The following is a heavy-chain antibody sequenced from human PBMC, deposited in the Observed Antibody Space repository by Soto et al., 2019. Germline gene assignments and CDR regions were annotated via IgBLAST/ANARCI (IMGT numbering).Heavy chain of an antibody. CDR1: GFTFNNYA. Sequence: EVQLLESGGGLVQPGGSLRLSCAASGFTFNNYAMTWVRQPPGKGLEWVSAISGGGDTTSYADSVKGRFTVSRDGSKNTLYLHMSSLRAEDTALYYCAKGRGGSGSLTPRVDFWGQGTLVTVSS. CDR2: ISGGGDTT. CDR3: AKGRGGSGSLTPRVDF. J-gene: IGHJ4*02. D-gene: IGHD3-10*01. V-gene: IGHV3-23*01.